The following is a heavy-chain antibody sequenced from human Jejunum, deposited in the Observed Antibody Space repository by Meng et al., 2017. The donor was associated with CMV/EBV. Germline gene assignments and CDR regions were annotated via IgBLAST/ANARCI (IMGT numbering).Heavy chain of an antibody. Sequence: AASGFSFSSYAMNWVRQAPGRGLEWVSTVSGSGLTTYYADSVKGRFTISRDNSGNTVYLQMDSLRAEDTAVYYCVVGHDSRKGAYWGRGTLVTVSS. D-gene: IGHD2-15*01. CDR1: GFSFSSYA. J-gene: IGHJ4*02. CDR2: VSGSGLTT. V-gene: IGHV3-23*01. CDR3: VVGHDSRKGAY.